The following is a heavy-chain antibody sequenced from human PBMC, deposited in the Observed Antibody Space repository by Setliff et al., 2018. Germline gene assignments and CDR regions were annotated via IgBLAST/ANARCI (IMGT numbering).Heavy chain of an antibody. CDR3: VRAREDIVVGPPTGAFDI. Sequence: ASVKVSCKASGYTFTSYGVSWVRQAPGQGLEWMGWISAYNGNTNYAQKLQGRVTMTTDTSTSTAYMERRSLRSDDTAQYYCVRAREDIVVGPPTGAFDIWGQGTMVTVSS. CDR1: GYTFTSYG. J-gene: IGHJ3*02. D-gene: IGHD2-2*01. CDR2: ISAYNGNT. V-gene: IGHV1-18*01.